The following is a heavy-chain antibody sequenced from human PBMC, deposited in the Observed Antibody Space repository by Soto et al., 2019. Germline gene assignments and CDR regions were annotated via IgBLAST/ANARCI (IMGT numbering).Heavy chain of an antibody. CDR2: INPNSGGT. CDR3: ARDTVDTAMITFVDY. V-gene: IGHV1-2*02. Sequence: ASVKVSCKASGYTFTGHYMHRVRQAPGQGLEWMGWINPNSGGTNYAPKFQGRVTMTRDTSIGTAYMELSRLRSDDTAVYYCARDTVDTAMITFVDYWGQGTLVTVSS. J-gene: IGHJ4*02. D-gene: IGHD5-18*01. CDR1: GYTFTGHY.